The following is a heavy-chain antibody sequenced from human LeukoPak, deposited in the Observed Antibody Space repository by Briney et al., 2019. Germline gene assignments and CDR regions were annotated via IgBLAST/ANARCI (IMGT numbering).Heavy chain of an antibody. V-gene: IGHV3-23*01. CDR3: AKGNGIAAAGDRVTPHYFDY. D-gene: IGHD6-13*01. CDR2: ISGSGGST. Sequence: GGSLRLSCAASGFTFSSYAMSWVRQAPGKGLEWVSAISGSGGSTYYADSVKGRFTISRGNSKNTLYLQMNSLRAEDTAVYYCAKGNGIAAAGDRVTPHYFDYWGQGTLVTVSS. J-gene: IGHJ4*02. CDR1: GFTFSSYA.